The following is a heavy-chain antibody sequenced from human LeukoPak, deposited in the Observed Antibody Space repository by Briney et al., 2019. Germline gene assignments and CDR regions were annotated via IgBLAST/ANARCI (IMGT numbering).Heavy chain of an antibody. D-gene: IGHD3-9*01. CDR3: ARHVRYYDISTGLTSYYFDY. CDR2: IYYSGGT. V-gene: IGHV4-59*08. Sequence: SETLSLSCTVSGGSISRYYWSWIRQPPGKGLEWVGYIYYSGGTNYNHSLKSRVTISGDTSKHQFSLKLSSVTAADTSVYYCARHVRYYDISTGLTSYYFDYWGQGTLVTVSS. CDR1: GGSISRYY. J-gene: IGHJ4*02.